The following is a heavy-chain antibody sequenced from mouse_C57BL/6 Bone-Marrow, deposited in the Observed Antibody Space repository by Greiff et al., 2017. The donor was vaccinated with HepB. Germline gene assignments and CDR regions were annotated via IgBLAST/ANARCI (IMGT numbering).Heavy chain of an antibody. D-gene: IGHD1-1*01. J-gene: IGHJ3*01. CDR3: ARSGVYYYGSTWFAY. Sequence: QVQLQQSGAELARPGASVKLSCKASGYTFTSYGISWVKQRTGQGLEWIGEIYPRSGNTYYNEKFKGKATLTADKSSSTAYMELRCLTSEDSAVYFCARSGVYYYGSTWFAYWGQGTLVTVSA. CDR2: IYPRSGNT. CDR1: GYTFTSYG. V-gene: IGHV1-81*01.